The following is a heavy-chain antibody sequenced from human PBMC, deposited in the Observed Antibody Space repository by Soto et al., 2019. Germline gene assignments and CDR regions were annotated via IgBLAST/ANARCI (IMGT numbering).Heavy chain of an antibody. J-gene: IGHJ5*02. V-gene: IGHV3-21*01. CDR2: ITTSSAYI. Sequence: EVQRVESGGGLVKPGGSLRLSCAASGFTFNTYDMSGGRQAQGKGLEWVSSITTSSAYIYYTDSLKGRITIYRDNAKNSMVLQMHSLRDEDPAEDYCVRSATARLIRHSWFETWGQGTLVTVSS. CDR1: GFTFNTYD. CDR3: VRSATARLIRHSWFET. D-gene: IGHD3-16*01.